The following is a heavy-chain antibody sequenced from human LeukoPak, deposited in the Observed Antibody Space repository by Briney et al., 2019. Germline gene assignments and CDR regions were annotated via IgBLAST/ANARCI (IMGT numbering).Heavy chain of an antibody. J-gene: IGHJ4*02. V-gene: IGHV3-23*01. CDR3: VKRSPASTYFFDS. CDR1: GFSFSTYA. D-gene: IGHD2/OR15-2a*01. CDR2: ISDSGGHT. Sequence: TGGSLRLSCAASGFSFSTYAMSWVRQSPGKGLEWVSVISDSGGHTIYADSVKGRFTISRDNSKNTLYLQMHSLRDEDTAVYFCVKRSPASTYFFDSWGPGTLVTVSS.